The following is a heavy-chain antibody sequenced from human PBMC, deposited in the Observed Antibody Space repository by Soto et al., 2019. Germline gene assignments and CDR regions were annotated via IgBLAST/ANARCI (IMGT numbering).Heavy chain of an antibody. D-gene: IGHD3-16*01. V-gene: IGHV4-39*01. CDR2: IYYSGST. J-gene: IGHJ4*02. CDR3: ARPVVRGDRSHYFDY. CDR1: GGSISSSSYY. Sequence: QLQLQESGPGLVKPSETLSLTCTVSGGSISSSSYYWGWIRQPPGKGLEWIGSIYYSGSTYYNPSLKRRVTISVDTSKNQFSLKLSSVTAADTAVYYCARPVVRGDRSHYFDYWGQGTLVTVSS.